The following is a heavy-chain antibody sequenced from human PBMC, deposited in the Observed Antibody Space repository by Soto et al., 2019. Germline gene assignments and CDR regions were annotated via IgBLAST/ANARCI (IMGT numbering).Heavy chain of an antibody. CDR2: IYYSGTT. J-gene: IGHJ4*02. CDR3: ARAYYDSSGYSRYFDY. V-gene: IGHV4-31*03. CDR1: GGSISSGGHY. Sequence: PSETLSLTCTVSGGSISSGGHYWSWIRQHPGKGLEWIGYIYYSGTTYYNQSLKSRVTISVDTSKKQFSMKLSSVTAADMAVYYCARAYYDSSGYSRYFDYWGQGTLVTVSS. D-gene: IGHD3-22*01.